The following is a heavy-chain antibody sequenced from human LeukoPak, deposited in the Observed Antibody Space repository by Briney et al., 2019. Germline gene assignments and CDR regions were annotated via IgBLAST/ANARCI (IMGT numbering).Heavy chain of an antibody. Sequence: PGGSLRLSCAASGFTFSSYWMSWVRQAPGKGLEWVANIKQDGSEKYYVDSVKGRFTISRDNAKNSLYLQMNSLRAEDTAVYYCAREMGTKGFLEWLPNDAFDIWGQGTMVTVSS. J-gene: IGHJ3*02. CDR2: IKQDGSEK. D-gene: IGHD3-3*01. V-gene: IGHV3-7*01. CDR1: GFTFSSYW. CDR3: AREMGTKGFLEWLPNDAFDI.